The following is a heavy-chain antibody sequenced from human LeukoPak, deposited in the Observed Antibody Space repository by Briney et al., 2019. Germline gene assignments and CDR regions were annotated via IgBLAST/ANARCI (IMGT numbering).Heavy chain of an antibody. D-gene: IGHD1-26*01. CDR2: IRNNANSYTK. V-gene: IGHV3-72*01. Sequence: PGGSLRLSCAASGFTFSGHYMDWVRQAPGKGLEWVGRIRNNANSYTKEYAASVKSSITISRDDAKKSLYLQRNSLKVEDSALYYCARGYTCESGSSYIDHWGQGTLVTVSS. J-gene: IGHJ4*02. CDR1: GFTFSGHY. CDR3: ARGYTCESGSSYIDH.